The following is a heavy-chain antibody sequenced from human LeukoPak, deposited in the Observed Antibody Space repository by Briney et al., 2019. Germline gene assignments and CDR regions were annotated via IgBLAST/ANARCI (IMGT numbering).Heavy chain of an antibody. CDR1: GFTFSSYA. Sequence: QPGESLRLSCSASGFTFSSYAMSWVRQAPGKGLEWVSAISGSGAITYYADSVKGRSTISRDNAKNTLYLQMNSLRAEDTAVYYCAKDPPGSGWYFDPWGQGTLVTVSS. V-gene: IGHV3-23*01. J-gene: IGHJ5*02. D-gene: IGHD6-19*01. CDR2: ISGSGAIT. CDR3: AKDPPGSGWYFDP.